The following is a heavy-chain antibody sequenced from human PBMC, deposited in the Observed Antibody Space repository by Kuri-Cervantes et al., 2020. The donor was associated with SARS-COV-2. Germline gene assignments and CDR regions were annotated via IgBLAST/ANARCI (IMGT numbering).Heavy chain of an antibody. Sequence: GESLKISCTASGFTFNSYNMKWVRQAPGKGLEWVSGIGPSNTYIYYADSVKGRFIISRDNAKNSLYLQMSSLRAEDTAVYYCASIPPSIAAGADQFDYWGQGTLVTVSS. CDR3: ASIPPSIAAGADQFDY. D-gene: IGHD6-6*01. CDR1: GFTFNSYN. CDR2: IGPSNTYI. J-gene: IGHJ4*02. V-gene: IGHV3-21*01.